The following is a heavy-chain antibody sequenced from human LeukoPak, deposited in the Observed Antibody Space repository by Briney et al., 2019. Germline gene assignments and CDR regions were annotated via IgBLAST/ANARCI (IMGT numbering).Heavy chain of an antibody. CDR2: ISSTSTYI. Sequence: GGSLRLSCAASGFIFSSYSMNWVRHAPGKGLEWVSSISSTSTYIHYADSLKGRFTISRDNARNSLYLQINSLRVEDTAVYYSARVQRGEMATFDYWGQGTLVTVSS. CDR3: ARVQRGEMATFDY. V-gene: IGHV3-21*01. D-gene: IGHD5-24*01. CDR1: GFIFSSYS. J-gene: IGHJ4*02.